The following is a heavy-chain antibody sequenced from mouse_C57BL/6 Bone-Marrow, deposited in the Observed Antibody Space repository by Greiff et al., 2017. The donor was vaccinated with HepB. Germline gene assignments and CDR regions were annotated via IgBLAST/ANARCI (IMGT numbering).Heavy chain of an antibody. J-gene: IGHJ3*01. D-gene: IGHD3-3*01. CDR1: GYTFTDYY. V-gene: IGHV1-26*01. CDR2: INPNNGGT. CDR3: GPAWFAY. Sequence: EVQLQQSGPELVKPGASVKISCKASGYTFTDYYMNWVKQSHGKSLEWIGDINPNNGGTSYNQKFKGKATLTVDKSSSTAYMELRSLTSEDSAVYYGGPAWFAYWGQGTLVTVSA.